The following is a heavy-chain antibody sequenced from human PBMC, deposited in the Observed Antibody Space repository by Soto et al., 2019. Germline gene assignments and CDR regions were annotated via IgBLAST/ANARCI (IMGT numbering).Heavy chain of an antibody. D-gene: IGHD3-16*01. CDR1: GNSVSKNSAT. Sequence: SQTLLLTCAISGNSVSKNSATWNWIRQSPARGLEWLGRTYYRSKWYNDYAVSVKSRITINPDTSKNQFSLQLNSVTPEDTAVYYCARGSLRGGNWYFDLCGRGTLVTVSS. V-gene: IGHV6-1*01. CDR2: TYYRSKWYN. CDR3: ARGSLRGGNWYFDL. J-gene: IGHJ2*01.